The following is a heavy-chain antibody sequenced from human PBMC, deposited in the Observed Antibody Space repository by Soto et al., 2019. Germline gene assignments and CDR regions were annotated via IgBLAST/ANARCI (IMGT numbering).Heavy chain of an antibody. CDR2: IYYSGST. J-gene: IGHJ5*02. V-gene: IGHV4-39*01. D-gene: IGHD2-2*01. CDR1: GGSISSSSYY. Sequence: QLQLQESGPGLVKPSETLSLTCTVSGGSISSSSYYWGWIRQPPGKGLEWIGSIYYSGSTYYNPSLKSRVTISVDTSMNQFSLKLSSVTAADTAVYYCARQTNIVVVPAARYNWFDPWGQGTLVTVSS. CDR3: ARQTNIVVVPAARYNWFDP.